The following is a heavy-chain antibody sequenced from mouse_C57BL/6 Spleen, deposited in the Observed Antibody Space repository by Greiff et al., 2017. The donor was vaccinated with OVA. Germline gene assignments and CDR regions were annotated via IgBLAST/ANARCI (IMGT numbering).Heavy chain of an antibody. J-gene: IGHJ2*01. V-gene: IGHV1-59*01. CDR2: IDPSDSYT. CDR1: GYTFTSYW. CDR3: ARRGAQAVPGDY. D-gene: IGHD3-2*02. Sequence: QVQLQQPGAELVRPGTSVKLSCKASGYTFTSYWMHWVKQRPGQGLEWIGVIDPSDSYTNYNQKFKGKATLTVDTSSSTAYMQLSSLTSEDSAVYYCARRGAQAVPGDYWGQGTTLTVSS.